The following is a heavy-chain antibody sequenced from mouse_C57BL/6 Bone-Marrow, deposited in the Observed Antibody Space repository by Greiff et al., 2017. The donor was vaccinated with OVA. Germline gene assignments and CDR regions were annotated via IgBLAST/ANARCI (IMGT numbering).Heavy chain of an antibody. CDR1: GYTFTIYW. J-gene: IGHJ3*01. D-gene: IGHD4-1*01. CDR3: ASWDFAY. CDR2: IDPSDNYI. Sequence: VQLQQPGAELVKPGASVKLSCKASGYTFTIYWMQWVKQRPGQGLERIGEIDPSDNYINYNQKFKGKATLTVDTSSSTAYMQLSSLTSEDSAVYYCASWDFAYWGQGTLVTVSA. V-gene: IGHV1-50*01.